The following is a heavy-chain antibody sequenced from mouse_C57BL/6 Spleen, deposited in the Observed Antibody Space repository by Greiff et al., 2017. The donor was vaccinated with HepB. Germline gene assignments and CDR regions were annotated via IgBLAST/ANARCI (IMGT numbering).Heavy chain of an antibody. Sequence: EVQLQESGGGLVKPGGSLKLSCAASGFTFSSYAMSWVRQTPEKRLEWVATISDGGSYTYYPDNVKGRFTISRDNAKNNLYLQMSHLKSEDTAMYYCAREDRSFYAMDYWGQGTSVTVSS. CDR3: AREDRSFYAMDY. CDR2: ISDGGSYT. D-gene: IGHD3-2*01. CDR1: GFTFSSYA. V-gene: IGHV5-4*01. J-gene: IGHJ4*01.